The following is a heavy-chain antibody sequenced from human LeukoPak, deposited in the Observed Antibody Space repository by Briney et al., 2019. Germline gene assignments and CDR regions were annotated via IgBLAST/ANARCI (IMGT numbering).Heavy chain of an antibody. CDR3: ATVPNIKREYYYGSGSYMD. J-gene: IGHJ4*02. CDR1: GYPLTELS. CDR2: FDPEDGET. D-gene: IGHD3-10*01. V-gene: IGHV1-24*01. Sequence: ASVRVSCKVSGYPLTELSMHWVRPAPGKGLEGMGGFDPEDGETIYAQKFQGRVTMTEDTSTDTAYMELSSLRSEDTAVYYCATVPNIKREYYYGSGSYMDWGQGTLVTVSS.